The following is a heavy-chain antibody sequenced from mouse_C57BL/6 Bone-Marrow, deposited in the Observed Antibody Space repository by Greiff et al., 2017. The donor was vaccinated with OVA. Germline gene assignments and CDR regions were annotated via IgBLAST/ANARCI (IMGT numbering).Heavy chain of an antibody. CDR2: IYPGDGDT. D-gene: IGHD1-1*01. V-gene: IGHV1-82*01. CDR1: GYAFSSSW. Sequence: VQLQQSGPELVKPGASVKISCKASGYAFSSSWMNWVKQRPGTGLEWIGRIYPGDGDTNYNGKFKGKATLTADKSSSTAYMQLSSLTSEDSAVYFCARRGYYGSSLYYFDYWGQGTTLTVSS. J-gene: IGHJ2*01. CDR3: ARRGYYGSSLYYFDY.